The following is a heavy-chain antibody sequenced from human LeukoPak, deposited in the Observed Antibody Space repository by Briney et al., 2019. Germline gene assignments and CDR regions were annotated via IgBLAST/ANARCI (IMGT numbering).Heavy chain of an antibody. CDR3: AREVTQDTAMVRRSYYYYYMDV. CDR1: GFTFSSYE. J-gene: IGHJ6*03. D-gene: IGHD5-18*01. V-gene: IGHV3-48*03. Sequence: GGSLRLSCAASGFTFSSYEMNWVRQAPGKGLEWVSYISSSGSTIYYADSVKGRFTISRDNAKNSLYLQMNSLRAEDTAVYYCAREVTQDTAMVRRSYYYYYMDVWGKGTTVTISS. CDR2: ISSSGSTI.